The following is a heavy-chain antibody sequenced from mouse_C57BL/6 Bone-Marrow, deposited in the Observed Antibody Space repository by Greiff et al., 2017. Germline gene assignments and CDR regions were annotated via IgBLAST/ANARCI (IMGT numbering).Heavy chain of an antibody. CDR1: GYTFTSYW. CDR3: ARGLRLRDY. Sequence: QVQLQQPGAELVKPGASVKLSCKASGYTFTSYWMQWVKQRPGQGLEWIGEIDPSDSYTNYNQKFKGKATLTVDTSSSPAYMQRSSLTSEDSAVYYCARGLRLRDYWGQGTTLTVSS. D-gene: IGHD3-2*02. V-gene: IGHV1-50*01. J-gene: IGHJ2*01. CDR2: IDPSDSYT.